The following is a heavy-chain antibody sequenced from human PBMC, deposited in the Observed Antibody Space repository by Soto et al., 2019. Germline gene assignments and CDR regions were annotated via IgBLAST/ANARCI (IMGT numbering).Heavy chain of an antibody. V-gene: IGHV3-30*19. CDR3: AREGCSSTSCYYNWFDP. CDR1: GFTFSNYG. CDR2: ISYDGSNK. J-gene: IGHJ5*02. D-gene: IGHD2-2*01. Sequence: QVQLVESGGGVVQPGRSLRLSCAASGFTFSNYGMHWVRQAPGKGLEWVAVISYDGSNKYYADSVKGRFTISRDNSKNTLYLQMNSLRAEDTAVYYCAREGCSSTSCYYNWFDPWGQGTLVTVSS.